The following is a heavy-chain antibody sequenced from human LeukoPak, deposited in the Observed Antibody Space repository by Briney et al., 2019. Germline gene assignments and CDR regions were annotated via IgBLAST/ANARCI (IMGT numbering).Heavy chain of an antibody. Sequence: GGSLRLSCAASGFTFSSYSMNWVRQAPGKGLEWVSSISSSSSYIYYADSVKGRFTISRDNAKNSLYLQMNSLRAEDTAVYYCARGRGYSQSNWVDPWGQGTMVTVSA. CDR3: ARGRGYSQSNWVDP. D-gene: IGHD5-18*01. CDR1: GFTFSSYS. V-gene: IGHV3-21*04. J-gene: IGHJ5*02. CDR2: ISSSSSYI.